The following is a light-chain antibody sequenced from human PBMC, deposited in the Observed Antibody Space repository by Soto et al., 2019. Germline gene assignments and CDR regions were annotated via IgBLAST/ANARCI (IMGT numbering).Light chain of an antibody. CDR2: AIS. V-gene: IGKV1-39*01. Sequence: DIQMTQSPSSLSASVGDRVTITCRASQSVTTYLHWYQQKAGEAPKLLIYAISNLQSGVSSRFSGSGSGTDFSLTINTLQPEDFATDYRQQGYSTPWTFRQGPKVEI. CDR3: QQGYSTPWT. J-gene: IGKJ1*01. CDR1: QSVTTY.